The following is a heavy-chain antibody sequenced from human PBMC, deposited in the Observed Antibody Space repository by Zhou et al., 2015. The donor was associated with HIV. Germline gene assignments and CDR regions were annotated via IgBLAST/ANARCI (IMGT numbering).Heavy chain of an antibody. CDR2: INPFFGTT. CDR1: GGSFP. CDR3: ARGFVAYCSGGSCYSTFDY. V-gene: IGHV1-69*01. D-gene: IGHD2-15*01. J-gene: IGHJ4*02. Sequence: QVVLIQSGAEVRRPGSSVKISCKASGGSFPVTWVRQAPGQGLEWMGGINPFFGTTNYAQKFQGRVSITADESTSTTYMQLDNLRSEDTAVYYCARGFVAYCSGGSCYSTFDYWGQGALVTVSS.